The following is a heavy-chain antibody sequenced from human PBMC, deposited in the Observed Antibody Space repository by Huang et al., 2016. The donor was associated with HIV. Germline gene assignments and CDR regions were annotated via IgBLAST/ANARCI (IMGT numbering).Heavy chain of an antibody. CDR2: LYYSGST. CDR3: ARLPGSITMIRGVITDPY. V-gene: IGHV4-39*01. CDR1: GGSIRSDNYY. D-gene: IGHD3-10*01. Sequence: QLQLQESGPGLVKPSETLSLTCTVSGGSIRSDNYYWGWIRQPPGKGLAWIGSLYYSGSTYYNPSLKRRVTITVDTSKNQFSLKMRSVTAADTAVYYCARLPGSITMIRGVITDPYWGQGTLVTVSS. J-gene: IGHJ4*02.